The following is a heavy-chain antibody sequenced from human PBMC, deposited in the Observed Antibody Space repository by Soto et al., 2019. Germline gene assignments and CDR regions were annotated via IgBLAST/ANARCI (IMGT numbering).Heavy chain of an antibody. J-gene: IGHJ4*02. CDR3: ASLHDFWSGYYFDS. CDR1: GGCISRCY. Sequence: ASETLSLTCRVWGGCISRCYWSCIRQPPGKGLEWIGYIYYSGSTNYNPSLKSRVTISVDTSKNQFSLKLSSVTAADTAVYYCASLHDFWSGYYFDSWGQGTLVTVSS. V-gene: IGHV4-59*01. CDR2: IYYSGST. D-gene: IGHD3-3*01.